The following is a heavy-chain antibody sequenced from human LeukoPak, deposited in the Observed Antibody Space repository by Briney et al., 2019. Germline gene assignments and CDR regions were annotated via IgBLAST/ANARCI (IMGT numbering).Heavy chain of an antibody. J-gene: IGHJ6*03. CDR1: GFSLSTYW. CDR3: AKGGAVSSKSITMVRGTRRYYYYMDV. V-gene: IGHV3-23*01. Sequence: GSLRLSCAASGFSLSTYWMSWVRQAPGKGLEWVSTISGSGDSTYYAGSVKGRFTISRDNSKNTLYLQMNSLRAEDTAVYYCAKGGAVSSKSITMVRGTRRYYYYMDVWGKGTTVTISS. CDR2: ISGSGDST. D-gene: IGHD3-10*01.